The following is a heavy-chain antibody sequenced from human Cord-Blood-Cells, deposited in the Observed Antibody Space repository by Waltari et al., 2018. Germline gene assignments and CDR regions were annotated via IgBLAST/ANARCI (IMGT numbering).Heavy chain of an antibody. J-gene: IGHJ3*02. CDR2: IKQDGSEK. CDR3: ARDFWSEVSFAFDI. CDR1: GFTFSSYW. V-gene: IGHV3-7*01. Sequence: EVQLVESGGGLVQPGGSLRLSCAASGFTFSSYWMSWVRQAPGKGLEWVANIKQDGSEKYYVDSVKGRFTISRDNAKNSLYLQMNSLGAEDTAVYYCARDFWSEVSFAFDIWGQGTMVTVSS. D-gene: IGHD3-3*01.